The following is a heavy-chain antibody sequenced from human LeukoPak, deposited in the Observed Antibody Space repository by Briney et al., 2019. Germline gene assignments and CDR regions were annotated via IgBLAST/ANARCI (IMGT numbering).Heavy chain of an antibody. D-gene: IGHD1-1*01. CDR3: ATTTIRLGY. CDR1: GGSISSYY. J-gene: IGHJ4*02. CDR2: INHSGGT. Sequence: SETLSLTCTVSGGSISSYYWSWIRQPPGKGLEWIGEINHSGGTNYNPSLKSRVTISVDTSKNQFSLKLSSVTAADTAVYYCATTTIRLGYWGQGTLVTVSS. V-gene: IGHV4-59*08.